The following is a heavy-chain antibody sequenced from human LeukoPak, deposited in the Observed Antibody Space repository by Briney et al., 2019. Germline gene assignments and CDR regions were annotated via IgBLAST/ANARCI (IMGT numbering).Heavy chain of an antibody. CDR2: IYHSGST. CDR3: ARGIVAPKDY. V-gene: IGHV4-38-2*02. CDR1: GYSISSGYY. D-gene: IGHD3-16*02. Sequence: PSETLSLTCTVSGYSISSGYYWGWIRQPPGKGLEWIGSIYHSGSTYYNPSLKSRVTISVDTSKNQFSLKLSSVTAADTAVYYCARGIVAPKDYWGQGTLVTVSS. J-gene: IGHJ4*02.